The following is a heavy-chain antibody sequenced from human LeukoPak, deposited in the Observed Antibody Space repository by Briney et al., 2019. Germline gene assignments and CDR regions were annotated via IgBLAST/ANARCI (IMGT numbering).Heavy chain of an antibody. CDR2: VWYDGSKK. V-gene: IGHV3-33*01. CDR1: GFTFSSYG. D-gene: IGHD2-15*01. Sequence: PGGSLRLSCAASGFTFSSYGMHWVRQAPGKGLEWVAIVWYDGSKKYYADSVKGRFTISRDNSKNTLYLQVNSLRAEDTAVYYCARVYCSGNSCYGPFDYWGQGVLVTVSS. CDR3: ARVYCSGNSCYGPFDY. J-gene: IGHJ4*02.